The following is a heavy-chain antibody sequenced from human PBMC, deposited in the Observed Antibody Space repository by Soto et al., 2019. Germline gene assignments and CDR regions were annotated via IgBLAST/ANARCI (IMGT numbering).Heavy chain of an antibody. CDR3: AIPVFPQLPVMDV. Sequence: QVQLLQSGAEVKKPGASVKVSCKVSGHTLAELSMHWVRQAPGKGLEWMGGFDPVDGETVYAQKFRGRVTMTEDTSTDTASMQPRSLTADDAPVNYCAIPVFPQLPVMDVWGQGTTVTFS. CDR2: FDPVDGET. D-gene: IGHD1-1*01. J-gene: IGHJ6*02. CDR1: GHTLAELS. V-gene: IGHV1-24*01.